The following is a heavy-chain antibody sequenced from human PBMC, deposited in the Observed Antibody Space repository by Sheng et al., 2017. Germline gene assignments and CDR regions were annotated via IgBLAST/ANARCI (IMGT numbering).Heavy chain of an antibody. V-gene: IGHV4-39*07. CDR1: GGSISSSSYY. CDR3: AREGDYDILTGSYYYYMDV. Sequence: QLQLQESGPGLVKPSETLSLTCTVSGGSISSSSYYWGWIRQPPGKGLEWIGSIYYSGSTYYNPSLKSRVTISVDTSKNQFSLKLSSVTAADTAVYYCAREGDYDILTGSYYYYMDVVGQRDHGHRLL. D-gene: IGHD3-9*01. J-gene: IGHJ6*03. CDR2: IYYSGST.